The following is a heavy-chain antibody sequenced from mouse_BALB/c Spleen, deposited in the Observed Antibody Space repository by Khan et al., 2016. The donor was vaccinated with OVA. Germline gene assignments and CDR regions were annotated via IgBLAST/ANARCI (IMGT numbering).Heavy chain of an antibody. D-gene: IGHD1-1*01. J-gene: IGHJ2*01. CDR2: ISYSGVT. Sequence: EVKLLESGPGLVKPSQSLSLTCTVTGYSITSGYAWNWIRQFPGNKLEWMGYISYSGVTSYTPSLKSRISITRDTSKNQFFLQLNSVTTEDTANYYCARGNYYGYYFDYWGQGTTLTVSS. V-gene: IGHV3-2*02. CDR1: GYSITSGYA. CDR3: ARGNYYGYYFDY.